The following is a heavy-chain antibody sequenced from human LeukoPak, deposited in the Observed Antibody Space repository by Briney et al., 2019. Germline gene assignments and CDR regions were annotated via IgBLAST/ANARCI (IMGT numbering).Heavy chain of an antibody. Sequence: GGSLRLSCAASGFTFSSAWMSWVRQAPGKGLEWVGRIKSKTDGGTTDYAAPVKGRFTISRDDSKNTLYLQMNSLKTEDTAVYYCTTVLYYYGSGGATYYYYGMDVWGKGTTVTVSS. D-gene: IGHD3-10*01. J-gene: IGHJ6*04. CDR1: GFTFSSAW. CDR3: TTVLYYYGSGGATYYYYGMDV. CDR2: IKSKTDGGTT. V-gene: IGHV3-15*01.